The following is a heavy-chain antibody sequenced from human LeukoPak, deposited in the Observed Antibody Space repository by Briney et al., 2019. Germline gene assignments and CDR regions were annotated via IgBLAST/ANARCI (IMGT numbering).Heavy chain of an antibody. CDR2: IYYSGST. CDR1: GGSISSSSSY. D-gene: IGHD3-22*01. Sequence: SETLSLTCTVSGGSISSSSSYWGWIRQPPGKGLEWIGSIYYSGSTYYNPSLKSRVTISVDTSKNQFSLKLSSVTAADTAVYYCARQVTMIVVVIDKTDYWGQGTLVTVSS. CDR3: ARQVTMIVVVIDKTDY. V-gene: IGHV4-39*01. J-gene: IGHJ4*02.